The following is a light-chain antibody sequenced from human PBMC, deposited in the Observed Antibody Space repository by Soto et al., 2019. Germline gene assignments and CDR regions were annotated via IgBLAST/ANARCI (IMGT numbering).Light chain of an antibody. Sequence: DIQMTQSPSSLSASVGDRVTITCRASQPISTYLNWFQQKPGKAPKLLIYAASYLQSGVPSRFSGSGSGTEFTLAISTLEPEDLATYYCQQSYNAPPTFGQGTKVDSK. J-gene: IGKJ1*01. V-gene: IGKV1-39*01. CDR2: AAS. CDR1: QPISTY. CDR3: QQSYNAPPT.